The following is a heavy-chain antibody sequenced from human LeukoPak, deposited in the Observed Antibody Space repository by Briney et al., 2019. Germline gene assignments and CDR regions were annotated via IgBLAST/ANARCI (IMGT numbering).Heavy chain of an antibody. V-gene: IGHV4-39*01. J-gene: IGHJ4*02. Sequence: SETLSLTCTVSGGSISSSSYYWGWIRQPPGKGLEWIGSIYYSGSTYYNPSLKSRVTISVDTSKNQFSLKLSSVTAADTAVYNCARLGIAAAGVKKIDYWGQGTLVTVSS. CDR1: GGSISSSSYY. D-gene: IGHD6-13*01. CDR3: ARLGIAAAGVKKIDY. CDR2: IYYSGST.